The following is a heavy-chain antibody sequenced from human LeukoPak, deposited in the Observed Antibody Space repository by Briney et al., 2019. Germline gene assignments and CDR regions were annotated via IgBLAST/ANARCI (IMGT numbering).Heavy chain of an antibody. CDR2: INPSGGST. Sequence: ASVKVSCKASGYTFTSYYMHWVRQAPGQGLEWMGIINPSGGSTSYAQKFQGRVTMTRDTSTSTVYMELSSLRSEDTAVYYCASSRDKITFGGVIGPSRYYGMDVWGQGTTVTVSS. CDR1: GYTFTSYY. J-gene: IGHJ6*02. D-gene: IGHD3-16*02. CDR3: ASSRDKITFGGVIGPSRYYGMDV. V-gene: IGHV1-46*01.